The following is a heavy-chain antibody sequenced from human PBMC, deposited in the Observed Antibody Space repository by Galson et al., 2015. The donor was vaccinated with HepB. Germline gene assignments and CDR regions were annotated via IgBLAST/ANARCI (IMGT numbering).Heavy chain of an antibody. CDR3: AKYGSGSYYNFQGDY. Sequence: SLRLSCAASGFTFSSYGMHWVRQAPGKGLEWVAFIRYDGSTKYYADSVKGRFTISRDNSKNTLYLQMNSLRAEDTAVYYCAKYGSGSYYNFQGDYWGQGTLVTVSS. D-gene: IGHD3-10*01. V-gene: IGHV3-30*02. J-gene: IGHJ4*02. CDR1: GFTFSSYG. CDR2: IRYDGSTK.